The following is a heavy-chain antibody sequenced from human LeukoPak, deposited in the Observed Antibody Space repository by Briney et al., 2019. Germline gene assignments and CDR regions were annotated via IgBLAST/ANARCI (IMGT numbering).Heavy chain of an antibody. D-gene: IGHD5-24*01. CDR3: ASRDKGYYYGMDV. CDR2: IYSGGST. Sequence: GGSLRLSCAASGFTVCSNYMSWVRQAPGKGLEWVSLIYSGGSTYYADSVKGRFTISRDNSKNTLYLQMNSLRAEDTAVYYCASRDKGYYYGMDVWGQGTTVTVSS. J-gene: IGHJ6*02. CDR1: GFTVCSNY. V-gene: IGHV3-66*01.